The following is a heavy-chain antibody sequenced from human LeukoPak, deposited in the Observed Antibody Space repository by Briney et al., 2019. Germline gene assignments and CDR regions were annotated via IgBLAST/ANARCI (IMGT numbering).Heavy chain of an antibody. Sequence: PGGSLRLSCAASGFTFSGYWMHWVRQAPGKGLVWVSRINSDGSSTSYADSVKGRFTISRDNAKNTLYLQMNSLRAEDTAVYYCARGISRGYSGYDPFDYWGQGTLVTVSS. CDR3: ARGISRGYSGYDPFDY. J-gene: IGHJ4*02. CDR2: INSDGSST. D-gene: IGHD5-12*01. CDR1: GFTFSGYW. V-gene: IGHV3-74*01.